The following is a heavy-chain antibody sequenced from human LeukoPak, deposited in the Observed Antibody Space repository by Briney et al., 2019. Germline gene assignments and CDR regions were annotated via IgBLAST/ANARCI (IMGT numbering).Heavy chain of an antibody. J-gene: IGHJ6*02. D-gene: IGHD5-18*01. CDR2: IIPIFGPA. Sequence: VASVKVSCKASGGTFSSYAISWVRQAPGQGLEWMGGIIPIFGPANYAQKFQGRVTITADESTSTAYMELSSLRSEDTAVYYCATRATAMARVYYYYGMDVWGQGTTVTVSS. CDR1: GGTFSSYA. V-gene: IGHV1-69*13. CDR3: ATRATAMARVYYYYGMDV.